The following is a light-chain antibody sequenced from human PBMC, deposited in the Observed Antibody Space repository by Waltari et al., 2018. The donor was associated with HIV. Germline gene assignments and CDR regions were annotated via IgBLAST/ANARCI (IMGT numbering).Light chain of an antibody. CDR3: QSYDSSNQV. V-gene: IGLV6-57*03. CDR2: EDN. Sequence: NFMLTQPHSVSESPGKTVTISCTRSSGSIASNSVPWYQQRPGSAPTTVIYEDNQRPSGVPDRFSGSIDSSSNSASLIISGLKTEDEADYYCQSYDSSNQVFGGGTKLTVL. CDR1: SGSIASNS. J-gene: IGLJ3*02.